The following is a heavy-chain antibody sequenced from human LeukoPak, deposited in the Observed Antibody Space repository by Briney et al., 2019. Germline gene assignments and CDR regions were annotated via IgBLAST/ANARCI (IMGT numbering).Heavy chain of an antibody. CDR1: GGSFSGYY. D-gene: IGHD1-14*01. J-gene: IGHJ6*03. CDR3: ARDLFTVTPSRYYYYYMDV. V-gene: IGHV4-34*01. Sequence: SETLSLTCAVYGGSFSGYYWSWIRQPPGKGLEWIGEINHSGSTNYNPSLKSRVTMSVDTSKNQFSLKLSSVTAADTAVYYCARDLFTVTPSRYYYYYMDVWGKGTTVTVSS. CDR2: INHSGST.